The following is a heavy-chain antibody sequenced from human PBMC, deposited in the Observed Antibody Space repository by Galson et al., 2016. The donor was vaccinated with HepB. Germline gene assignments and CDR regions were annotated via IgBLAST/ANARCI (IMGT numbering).Heavy chain of an antibody. J-gene: IGHJ6*02. V-gene: IGHV1-46*01. CDR1: AYTFTSYY. CDR3: AREPHGRTGYSYYYYGMDV. D-gene: IGHD2-15*01. Sequence: SVKVSCKAPAYTFTSYYIHWVRQAPGQGLEWMGLINPRGDTTTYAQNFQGRVTMTRDTSTSSVHMVLSSLRSEDTAVYYCAREPHGRTGYSYYYYGMDVWGQGTTVTVSS. CDR2: INPRGDTT.